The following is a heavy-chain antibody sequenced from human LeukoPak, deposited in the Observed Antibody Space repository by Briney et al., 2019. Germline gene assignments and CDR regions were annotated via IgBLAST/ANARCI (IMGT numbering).Heavy chain of an antibody. Sequence: GGSLRLSCAASGFTFSSYAMSWVRQAPGKGLKWVSAISGSGGSTYYADSVKGRFTISRDNSKNTLYLQMNSLRAEDTAVYYCAKDAYYDSSGYCLKFDYWGQGTLVTVSS. CDR2: ISGSGGST. CDR3: AKDAYYDSSGYCLKFDY. V-gene: IGHV3-23*01. CDR1: GFTFSSYA. D-gene: IGHD3-22*01. J-gene: IGHJ4*02.